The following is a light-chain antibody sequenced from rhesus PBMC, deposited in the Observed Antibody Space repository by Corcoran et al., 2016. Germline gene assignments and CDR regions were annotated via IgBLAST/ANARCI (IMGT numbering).Light chain of an antibody. CDR3: RQHNRYPLT. J-gene: IGKJ4*01. V-gene: IGKV1S14*01. Sequence: DIQMTQSPSSLSASVGDTVTIICRERQGISNYLAWYQQKPGTAPKPLIYYASNLESGVPSRFTGSGSVTYFTLTISSLQPEDFATYYYRQHNRYPLTFGEGTKVELK. CDR2: YAS. CDR1: QGISNY.